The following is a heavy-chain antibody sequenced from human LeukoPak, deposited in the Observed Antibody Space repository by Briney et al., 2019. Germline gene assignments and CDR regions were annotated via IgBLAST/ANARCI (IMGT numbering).Heavy chain of an antibody. CDR3: ARGGYCSGGSCYRGAYFDY. CDR1: GFTFSSYG. V-gene: IGHV3-33*01. D-gene: IGHD2-15*01. J-gene: IGHJ4*02. Sequence: GGSLRLSCAASGFTFSSYGMHWVRQAPGKGLEWVAVIWYDGSNKYYADSVKGRFTISRDNSKNTLYLQMNSLRAEDTAVYYCARGGYCSGGSCYRGAYFDYWGQGTLVTVSS. CDR2: IWYDGSNK.